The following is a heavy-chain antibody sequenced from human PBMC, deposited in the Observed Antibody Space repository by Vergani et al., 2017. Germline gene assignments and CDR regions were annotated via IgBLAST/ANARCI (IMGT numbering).Heavy chain of an antibody. D-gene: IGHD3-22*01. J-gene: IGHJ3*02. CDR2: ISISSSTI. V-gene: IGHV3-48*04. CDR1: GFTFSSYS. Sequence: EVQLVESGGGLVQPGGSLRLSCAASGFTFSSYSMNWVRQAPGKGLEWVSYISISSSTIYYADSVKGRFTISRDNAKNSLYLQMNSLRAEDTAVYYCASTSYYYDSSGLDAFDIWGQGTMVTVSS. CDR3: ASTSYYYDSSGLDAFDI.